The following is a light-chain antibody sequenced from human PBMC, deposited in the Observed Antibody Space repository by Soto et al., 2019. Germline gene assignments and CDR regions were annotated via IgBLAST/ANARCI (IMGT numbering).Light chain of an antibody. J-gene: IGKJ4*01. CDR2: DAS. V-gene: IGKV3-11*01. CDR1: QSVSSY. Sequence: EIVLTQSPATLSLSPGERATLSCRASQSVSSYLAWYQQKPGQAPRLLIYDASNRATGIPARFSGSGSGTDFILTISRLAHEDVAVYYCQQRSNWRLTCGGGTKVEIK. CDR3: QQRSNWRLT.